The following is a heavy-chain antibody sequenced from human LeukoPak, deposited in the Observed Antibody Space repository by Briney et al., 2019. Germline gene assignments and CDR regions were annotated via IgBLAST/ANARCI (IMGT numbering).Heavy chain of an antibody. J-gene: IGHJ4*02. CDR2: ISYDGSNK. V-gene: IGHV3-30*04. CDR3: AGGGGGRAAAVGY. Sequence: GGSLRLSCAASGFTFSSYAMHWVRQAPGKGLEGVAVISYDGSNKYYADSVKRRFTISRDNSKNTLYLQMNSLRAEDTAVYYCAGGGGGRAAAVGYWGQGTLVTVSS. CDR1: GFTFSSYA. D-gene: IGHD6-13*01.